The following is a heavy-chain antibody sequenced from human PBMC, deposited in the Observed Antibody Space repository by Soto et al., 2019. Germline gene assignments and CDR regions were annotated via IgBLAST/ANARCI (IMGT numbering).Heavy chain of an antibody. D-gene: IGHD3-10*01. V-gene: IGHV1-69*02. CDR3: ATNYGSGSTHFDN. CDR2: IIPMLGMS. J-gene: IGHJ4*02. Sequence: QVQLVQSGAEVKTPGSSVKVSCTASGDTFNFYTLSWVRQAPGQGLEWMGRIIPMLGMSNYAQKFQGRVTMTADKPTRTVYMVLSGLRSEDTALYYCATNYGSGSTHFDNWGQGTLVTVSS. CDR1: GDTFNFYT.